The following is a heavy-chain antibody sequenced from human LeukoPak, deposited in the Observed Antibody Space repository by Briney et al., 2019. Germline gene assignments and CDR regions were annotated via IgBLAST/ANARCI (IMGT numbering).Heavy chain of an antibody. Sequence: GGSLRLSCAASGFTFSSYAMSWVRQAPGKGLEWVANIKQDGSEKYYVDSVKGRFTISRDNAKNSLYLQMNSLRAEDTAVYYCARVMYYYDSSGYYYVPYYYYYYGMDVWGQGTTVTVSS. CDR1: GFTFSSYA. J-gene: IGHJ6*02. D-gene: IGHD3-22*01. CDR3: ARVMYYYDSSGYYYVPYYYYYYGMDV. V-gene: IGHV3-7*01. CDR2: IKQDGSEK.